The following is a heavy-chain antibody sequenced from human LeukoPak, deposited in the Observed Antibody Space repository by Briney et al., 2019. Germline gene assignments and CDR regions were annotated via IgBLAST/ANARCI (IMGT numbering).Heavy chain of an antibody. CDR3: ARELETDDAFDI. V-gene: IGHV1-69*06. Sequence: SVKVSCKASGCTFSSYAISWVRQAPGQGLEWMGGIIPIFGTANYAQKFQGRVTITADKSTSTAYMELSSLRSEDTAVYYCARELETDDAFDIWGQGTMVTVSS. J-gene: IGHJ3*02. CDR2: IIPIFGTA. CDR1: GCTFSSYA. D-gene: IGHD1-1*01.